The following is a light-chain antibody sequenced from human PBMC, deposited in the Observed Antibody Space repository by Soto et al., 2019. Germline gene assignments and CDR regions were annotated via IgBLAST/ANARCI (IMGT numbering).Light chain of an antibody. CDR1: QIISSY. V-gene: IGKV1-39*01. Sequence: IQMTQSPSSLSASVGDRVTITCPASQIISSYLNWYQQKAGNAPKFLIYATSNLQSGVPSRFSGSGSGTDFTLTISSLQPEDFATYYCQQSHNTPWTFGQGTKVDIK. CDR2: ATS. J-gene: IGKJ1*01. CDR3: QQSHNTPWT.